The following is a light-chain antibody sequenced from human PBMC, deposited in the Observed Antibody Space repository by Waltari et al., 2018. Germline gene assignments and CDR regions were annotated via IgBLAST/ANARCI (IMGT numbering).Light chain of an antibody. CDR3: SSYTSNISWV. Sequence: QSALAQPASVSGIPGQSISISCTGTSSDIGGYNYVSCYQQHSGKAPNVILYDVTYRPSGISNRFSGSKSGNTASLTIYGLQAEDEAYYYCSSYTSNISWVFGGGTKLTVL. V-gene: IGLV2-14*03. J-gene: IGLJ3*02. CDR1: SSDIGGYNY. CDR2: DVT.